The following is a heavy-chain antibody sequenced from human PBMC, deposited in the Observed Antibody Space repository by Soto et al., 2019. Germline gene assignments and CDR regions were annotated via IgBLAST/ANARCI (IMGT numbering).Heavy chain of an antibody. V-gene: IGHV3-66*01. Sequence: PGGSLRLSCAASGFTVSSNYMSWVRQAPGKGLEWVSVIYSGGSTYYADSVKGRFTISRDNSKNTLYLQMNSLRAEDTAVYYCASGPGGLNYYYYGMDVWGQGTTVTVYS. D-gene: IGHD3-22*01. CDR3: ASGPGGLNYYYYGMDV. CDR2: IYSGGST. CDR1: GFTVSSNY. J-gene: IGHJ6*02.